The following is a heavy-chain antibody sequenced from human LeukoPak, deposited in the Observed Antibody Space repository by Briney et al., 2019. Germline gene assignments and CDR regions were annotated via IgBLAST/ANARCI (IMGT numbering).Heavy chain of an antibody. Sequence: QPGRSLRLSCAASGFTFSTFAMHWVRQAPGKGLEWVALISYDGGNKYSADSVEGRFTISRDNSKNTLYLQMNSLRAEDTAVYYCARDLLDGSPYWGQGTLVTVSS. CDR1: GFTFSTFA. V-gene: IGHV3-30-3*01. CDR2: ISYDGGNK. J-gene: IGHJ4*02. CDR3: ARDLLDGSPY. D-gene: IGHD2-15*01.